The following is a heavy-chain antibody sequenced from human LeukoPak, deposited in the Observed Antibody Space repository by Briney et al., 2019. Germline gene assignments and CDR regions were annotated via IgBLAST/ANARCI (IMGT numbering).Heavy chain of an antibody. Sequence: NPSETLSLTCTVSGGSISSGDYYWSWIRRPPGKGLEWIGYIYYSGSTYYNPSLKSRVTISVDTSKNQFSLKLSSVTAADTAVYYCASTSITYFQHWGQGTLVTVSS. V-gene: IGHV4-30-4*08. J-gene: IGHJ1*01. CDR2: IYYSGST. D-gene: IGHD3-3*02. CDR3: ASTSITYFQH. CDR1: GGSISSGDYY.